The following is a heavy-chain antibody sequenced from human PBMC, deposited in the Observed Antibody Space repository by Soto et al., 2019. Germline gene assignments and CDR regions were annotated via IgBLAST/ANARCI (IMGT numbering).Heavy chain of an antibody. Sequence: GGSLRLSCAASGFTFSSYAMHWVRQAPGKGLEWVAVISYDGSNKYYADSVKGRFTISRDNSKNTLYLQMNSLRAEDTAVYYCATSGYSGYDEFYWGQGTLVTVSS. CDR3: ATSGYSGYDEFY. J-gene: IGHJ4*02. V-gene: IGHV3-30-3*01. CDR1: GFTFSSYA. CDR2: ISYDGSNK. D-gene: IGHD5-12*01.